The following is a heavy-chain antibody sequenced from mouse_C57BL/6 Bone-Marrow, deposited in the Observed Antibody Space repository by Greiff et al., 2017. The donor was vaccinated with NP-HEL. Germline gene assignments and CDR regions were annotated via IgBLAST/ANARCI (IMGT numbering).Heavy chain of an antibody. CDR1: GYSFTGYY. V-gene: IGHV1-42*01. Sequence: EVMLVESGPELVKPGASVKISCKASGYSFTGYYMNWVKQSPEKSLEWIGEINPSTGGTTYNQKFKAKATLTVDKSSSTAYMQLKSLTSEDSAVYYCATYGTPIAYWGQGTLVTVSA. D-gene: IGHD1-1*01. CDR3: ATYGTPIAY. J-gene: IGHJ3*01. CDR2: INPSTGGT.